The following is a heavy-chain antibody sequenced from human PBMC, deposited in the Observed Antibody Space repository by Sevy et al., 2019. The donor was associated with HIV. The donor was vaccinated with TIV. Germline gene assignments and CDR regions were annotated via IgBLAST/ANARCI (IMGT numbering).Heavy chain of an antibody. CDR1: GGTFSSYA. CDR2: IIPIFGTA. J-gene: IGHJ6*02. D-gene: IGHD2-2*02. Sequence: ASLKVSCKASGGTFSSYAISWVRQAPGQGLEWMGGIIPIFGTANYAQKFQGRVTITADESTSTAYMELSSLRSEDTAVYYCARVKFGYCSSTSCYTGYYGMDVWGQGTTVTVSS. V-gene: IGHV1-69*13. CDR3: ARVKFGYCSSTSCYTGYYGMDV.